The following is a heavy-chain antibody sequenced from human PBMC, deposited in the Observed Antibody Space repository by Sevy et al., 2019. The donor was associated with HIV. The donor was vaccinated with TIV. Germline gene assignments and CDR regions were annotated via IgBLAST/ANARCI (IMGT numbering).Heavy chain of an antibody. J-gene: IGHJ4*02. CDR2: ISGSGGST. Sequence: GGSLRLSCAASGFTFSSYAMSWVRQAPGKGLEWVSAISGSGGSTYYADSVKGRFTISRDNSKNTLYLQMNSLGAEDTAVYYCAKDRGSSGPRRGDFDYWGQGTLVTVSS. CDR1: GFTFSSYA. CDR3: AKDRGSSGPRRGDFDY. V-gene: IGHV3-23*01. D-gene: IGHD6-19*01.